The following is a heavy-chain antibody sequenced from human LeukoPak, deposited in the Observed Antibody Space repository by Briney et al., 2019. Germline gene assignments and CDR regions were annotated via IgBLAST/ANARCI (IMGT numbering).Heavy chain of an antibody. V-gene: IGHV3-30-3*01. D-gene: IGHD1-14*01. CDR2: ISYDGSNK. Sequence: GGSLRLSCAASGFTFSSYAMHWVRQAPGKGLEWVAVISYDGSNKYYADSVKGRFTISRDNSKNTLYLQMNSLRAEDTAVYYCAKDLDNVPGDYWGQGTLVTVSS. J-gene: IGHJ4*02. CDR1: GFTFSSYA. CDR3: AKDLDNVPGDY.